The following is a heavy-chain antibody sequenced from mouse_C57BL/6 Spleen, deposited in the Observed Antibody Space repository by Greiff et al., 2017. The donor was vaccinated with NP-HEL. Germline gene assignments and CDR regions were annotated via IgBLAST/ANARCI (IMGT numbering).Heavy chain of an antibody. D-gene: IGHD2-4*01. CDR1: GYTFTEYT. CDR3: ARHEAGRVYYDYDWFAY. CDR2: FYPGSGSI. J-gene: IGHJ3*01. V-gene: IGHV1-62-2*01. Sequence: VQLQQSGAELVKPGASVKLSCKASGYTFTEYTIHWVKQRSGQGLEWIGWFYPGSGSIKYNEKFKDKATLTADKSSSTVYMELSRLTSEDSAVYFCARHEAGRVYYDYDWFAYWGQGTLVTVSA.